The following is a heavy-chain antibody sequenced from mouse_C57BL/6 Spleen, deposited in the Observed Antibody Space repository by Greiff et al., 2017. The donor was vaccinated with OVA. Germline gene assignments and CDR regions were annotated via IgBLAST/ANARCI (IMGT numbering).Heavy chain of an antibody. CDR1: GFSLTSYG. J-gene: IGHJ1*03. CDR2: IWGDGST. D-gene: IGHD1-2*01. Sequence: QVHVKQSGPGLVAPSQRLSITCTVSGFSLTSYGVSWVRQPPGKGLEWLGVIWGDGSTNYHSALISRLSISKDNSKSQVFLKLNSLQTDDTATYYCAKSATAALYWYFDVWGTGTTVTVSS. V-gene: IGHV2-3*01. CDR3: AKSATAALYWYFDV.